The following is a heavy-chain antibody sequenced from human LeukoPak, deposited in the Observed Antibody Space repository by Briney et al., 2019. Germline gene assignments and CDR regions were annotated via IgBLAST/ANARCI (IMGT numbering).Heavy chain of an antibody. CDR2: IGGSGVIT. CDR1: GFTFSSYA. D-gene: IGHD6-13*01. Sequence: GGSLRLSCAASGFTFSSYAMSWVSQAPGKGLEWVSVIGGSGVITYYADSVKGRFAISRDNSKNTLYLQMNSLRAEDTAVYYCAKARIGAAGSRYFDYWGQGTLVTVSS. CDR3: AKARIGAAGSRYFDY. V-gene: IGHV3-23*01. J-gene: IGHJ4*02.